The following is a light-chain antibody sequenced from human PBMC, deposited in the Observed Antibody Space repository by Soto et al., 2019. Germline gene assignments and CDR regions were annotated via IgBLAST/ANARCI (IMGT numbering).Light chain of an antibody. J-gene: IGKJ2*01. V-gene: IGKV3-20*01. CDR2: GAS. Sequence: EIVLTQSPATMSLSPGERATLSCRASQSVSSYLAWYQQKPGQAPRLLIYGASSRATGIPDRFSGSGSGTDFTLTISRLEPEDFAVYYCQQYGTSPFTFGQGTKVDI. CDR1: QSVSSY. CDR3: QQYGTSPFT.